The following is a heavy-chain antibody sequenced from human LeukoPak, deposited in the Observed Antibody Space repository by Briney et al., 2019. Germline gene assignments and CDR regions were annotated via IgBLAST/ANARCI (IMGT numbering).Heavy chain of an antibody. CDR3: ARDPDLTGYAILDAFDI. D-gene: IGHD3-9*01. V-gene: IGHV3-21*01. Sequence: GGSLRLSCAVSGFTFSSYSMNWARHPAGRGLEWVTSIINRSYINYADSVKGRFTISRDNAKNSLYLQMNSLRAEDTAVYYCARDPDLTGYAILDAFDIWGQGTMVTVSS. CDR2: IINRSYI. CDR1: GFTFSSYS. J-gene: IGHJ3*02.